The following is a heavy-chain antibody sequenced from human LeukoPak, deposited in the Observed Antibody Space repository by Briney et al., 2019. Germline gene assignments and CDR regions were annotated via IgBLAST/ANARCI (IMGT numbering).Heavy chain of an antibody. CDR3: ARCRDGYNCDY. V-gene: IGHV4-59*08. D-gene: IGHD5-24*01. CDR2: IYYSGST. J-gene: IGHJ4*02. Sequence: SETLSLTRTVSGGSISSYYWSWIRQPPGKGLEWIGYIYYSGSTNYNPSLKSRVTISVDTSKNQFSLKLSSVTAADTAVYYCARCRDGYNCDYWGQGTLVTVSS. CDR1: GGSISSYY.